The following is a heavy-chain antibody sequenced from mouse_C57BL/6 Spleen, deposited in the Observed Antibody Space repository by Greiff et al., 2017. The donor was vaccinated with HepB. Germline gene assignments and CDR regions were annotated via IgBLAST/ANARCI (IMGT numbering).Heavy chain of an antibody. V-gene: IGHV1-42*01. D-gene: IGHD5-1*01. CDR3: ARKCLHRPRGFAY. J-gene: IGHJ3*01. CDR2: INPSTGGT. Sequence: VQLQQSGPELVKPGASVKISCKASGYSFTGYYMNWVKQSPEKSLEWIGEINPSTGGTTYNQKFKAKATLTVAKSSSTAYMQLKSLTSEDSAVYYCARKCLHRPRGFAYWGQGTLVTVSA. CDR1: GYSFTGYY.